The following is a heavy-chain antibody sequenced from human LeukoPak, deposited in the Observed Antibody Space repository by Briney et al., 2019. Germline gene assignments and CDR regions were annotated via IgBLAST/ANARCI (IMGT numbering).Heavy chain of an antibody. CDR3: VRDRGYAFDF. CDR1: GFPFSYYS. J-gene: IGHJ3*01. V-gene: IGHV3-48*02. CDR2: SYTDGTI. Sequence: PGGSLRLSCAASGFPFSYYSMNWVRQAPGKGLEWISYSYTDGTISYADSVKGRFTISRDNAENSLYLQMNSLRDEDTAVYFCVRDRGYAFDFWGQGTMVTVSS.